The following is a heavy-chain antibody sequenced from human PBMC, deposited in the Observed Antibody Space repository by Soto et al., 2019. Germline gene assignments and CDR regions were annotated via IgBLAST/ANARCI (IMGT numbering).Heavy chain of an antibody. CDR2: IYHSGYT. CDR3: ARDYLTGNYFDP. J-gene: IGHJ5*02. V-gene: IGHV4-30-2*01. Sequence: QMRLQESGSGLVKPSQTLSLTCAVSGGSISSGGYAWNWIRQPPGKGLEWIGYIYHSGYTSYNTSLYNRVTLSVDKSKDQFSLTLSFVTAADTAVYYCARDYLTGNYFDPWGQGTLVTVSS. CDR1: GGSISSGGYA. D-gene: IGHD1-7*01.